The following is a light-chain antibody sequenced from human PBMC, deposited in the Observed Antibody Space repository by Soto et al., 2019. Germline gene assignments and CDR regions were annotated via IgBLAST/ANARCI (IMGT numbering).Light chain of an antibody. CDR1: QSVSSY. Sequence: EIVLTQSPATLSLSPGERATLSCRASQSVSSYLSCYQQQPGQAPSLLIYYASNRNSGIPARFSGSGSGTDVTLTISSLEAEDCLVYFCQQRNDLPPWTFGQGTKVEIK. CDR3: QQRNDLPPWT. CDR2: YAS. J-gene: IGKJ1*01. V-gene: IGKV3-11*01.